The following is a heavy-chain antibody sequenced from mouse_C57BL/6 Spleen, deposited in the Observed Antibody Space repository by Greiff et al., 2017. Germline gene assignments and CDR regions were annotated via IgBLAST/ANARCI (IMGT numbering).Heavy chain of an antibody. CDR2: INPNYGTT. Sequence: EVKLMESGPELVKPGASVKISCKASGYSFTDYNMNWVKQSNGKSLEWIGVINPNYGTTSSNQKFKGKATLTVDQSSSTAYMQLNSLTSEDSAVYYCSRSRGGIVTLPAYYAMDYWGQGTSVTVSS. D-gene: IGHD2-5*01. CDR1: GYSFTDYN. CDR3: SRSRGGIVTLPAYYAMDY. J-gene: IGHJ4*01. V-gene: IGHV1-39*01.